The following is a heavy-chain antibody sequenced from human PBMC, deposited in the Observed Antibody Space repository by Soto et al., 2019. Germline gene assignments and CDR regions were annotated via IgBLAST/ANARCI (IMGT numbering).Heavy chain of an antibody. D-gene: IGHD5-12*01. Sequence: GDSVKVSCKACGVPFTRQDMRLVRQAPGQGLEWMGGIIPIFGTPQYAEKFQDRVTITADESTSTAYMELSSLTSEDTAVYYCATNEGRDGYSFDYWGQGTLVTVSS. J-gene: IGHJ4*02. CDR3: ATNEGRDGYSFDY. CDR2: IIPIFGTP. CDR1: GVPFTRQD. V-gene: IGHV1-69*13.